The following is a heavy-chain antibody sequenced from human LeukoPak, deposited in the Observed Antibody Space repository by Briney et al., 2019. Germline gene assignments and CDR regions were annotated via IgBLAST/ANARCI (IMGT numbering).Heavy chain of an antibody. Sequence: GGSLRLSCAASGFTFSSYGMHWVRQAPGKGLEWVAVISYDGSNKYYADSVKGRFTISRDNSKNTLYLQMNSLRAEDTAVYYCAKDGPGASHYYDFWSGYHPKNYYYGMDVWGQGTTVTVSS. CDR2: ISYDGSNK. D-gene: IGHD3-3*01. CDR1: GFTFSSYG. V-gene: IGHV3-30*18. J-gene: IGHJ6*02. CDR3: AKDGPGASHYYDFWSGYHPKNYYYGMDV.